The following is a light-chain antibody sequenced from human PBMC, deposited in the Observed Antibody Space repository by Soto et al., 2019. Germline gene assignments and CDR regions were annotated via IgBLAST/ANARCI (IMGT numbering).Light chain of an antibody. Sequence: SVLTQSPGTLTLSPGERATLSCRASQSLTNNYFAWYQQKPGQAPRLLIYGASTRPTGIPARFSGSGSGTEFTLTISSRQSEDFAVYYCQQYNNWPPWTFGQGTKVDIK. CDR2: GAS. CDR3: QQYNNWPPWT. V-gene: IGKV3-15*01. CDR1: QSLTNN. J-gene: IGKJ1*01.